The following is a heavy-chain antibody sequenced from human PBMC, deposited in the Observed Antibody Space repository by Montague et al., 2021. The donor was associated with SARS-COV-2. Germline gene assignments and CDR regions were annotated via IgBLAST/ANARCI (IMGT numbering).Heavy chain of an antibody. J-gene: IGHJ6*02. CDR2: VSHPGSA. V-gene: IGHV4-34*01. D-gene: IGHD3-10*01. CDR3: ARQPVLLWFGELFRGGGMDV. CDR1: TEAFNGYY. Sequence: SETLSLTCAVYTEAFNGYYWTWIRQPPGKGLEWIGEVSHPGSAKYNPSLKSRVTISVDTYRKQVSLRLTSVTAADTAVYYCARQPVLLWFGELFRGGGMDVWGQGTTVTVSS.